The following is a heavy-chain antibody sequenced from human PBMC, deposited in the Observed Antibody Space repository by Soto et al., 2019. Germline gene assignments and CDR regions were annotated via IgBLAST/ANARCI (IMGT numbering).Heavy chain of an antibody. CDR3: ARRHRPSYTSDY. CDR2: INDDGRRT. D-gene: IGHD4-4*01. Sequence: EVQLVESGGGLVQPGGSLRLSCAASGFTFSSYWMHWVRQAPGRGLEWVSRINDDGRRTSYADSVKGRFTISRDNAKNTLYLQLNSLRDDDTAIYYCARRHRPSYTSDYCGQGTLVTVSA. V-gene: IGHV3-74*01. CDR1: GFTFSSYW. J-gene: IGHJ4*02.